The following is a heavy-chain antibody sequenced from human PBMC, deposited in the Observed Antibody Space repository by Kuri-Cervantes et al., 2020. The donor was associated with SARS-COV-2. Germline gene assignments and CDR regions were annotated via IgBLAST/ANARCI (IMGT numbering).Heavy chain of an antibody. CDR1: GGSISSSSYY. V-gene: IGHV4-39*01. CDR2: IYHSGST. D-gene: IGHD2-15*01. J-gene: IGHJ4*02. CDR3: ARQPVQSVGFDY. Sequence: GSLRLSCTVSGGSISSSSYYWGWIRQPPGRGLEWIGSIYHSGSTSYSPSLKSRVTISVEKSKNQFSLKLNSVTAADTATYYCARQPVQSVGFDYWGQGTLVTVSS.